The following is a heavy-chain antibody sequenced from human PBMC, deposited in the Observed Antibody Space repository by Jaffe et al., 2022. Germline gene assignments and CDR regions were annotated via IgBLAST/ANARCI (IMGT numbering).Heavy chain of an antibody. CDR3: AKDMEYSSGWYGAFDI. J-gene: IGHJ3*02. Sequence: EVQLVESGGGLVQPGRSLRLSCAASGFTFDDYAMHWVRQAPGKGLEWVSGISWNSGSIGYADSVKGRFTISRDNAKNSLYLQMNSLRAEDTALYYCAKDMEYSSGWYGAFDIWGQGTMVTVSS. CDR1: GFTFDDYA. D-gene: IGHD6-19*01. CDR2: ISWNSGSI. V-gene: IGHV3-9*01.